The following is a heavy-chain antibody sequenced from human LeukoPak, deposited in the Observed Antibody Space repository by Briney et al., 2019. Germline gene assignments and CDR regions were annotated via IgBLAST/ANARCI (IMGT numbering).Heavy chain of an antibody. V-gene: IGHV3-48*01. CDR1: GFTFSSYT. Sequence: PGGSLRLSCAASGFTFSSYTMNWVRQAPGKGLEWVSYISSSSSIIYYADSVKGRFTISRDNAKNSLYLQMNSLRAEDTAVYYCATGGAVAGRFAYWGQGTLVTVSS. CDR3: ATGGAVAGRFAY. J-gene: IGHJ4*02. CDR2: ISSSSSII. D-gene: IGHD6-19*01.